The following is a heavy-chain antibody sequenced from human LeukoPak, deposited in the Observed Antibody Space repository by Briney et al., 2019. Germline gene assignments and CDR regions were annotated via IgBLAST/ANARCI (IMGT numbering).Heavy chain of an antibody. CDR3: ARSASGYYLFDY. Sequence: GGSLRLSCAASGXTFSSYSMSWVRQAPGKGLEWVSAVSGSGDSTNYADSVKGRFTISRDNSKNTLSLQMNSLRAEDTAEYYCARSASGYYLFDYWGQGTLVTVSS. V-gene: IGHV3-23*01. CDR1: GXTFSSYS. J-gene: IGHJ4*02. D-gene: IGHD2/OR15-2a*01. CDR2: VSGSGDST.